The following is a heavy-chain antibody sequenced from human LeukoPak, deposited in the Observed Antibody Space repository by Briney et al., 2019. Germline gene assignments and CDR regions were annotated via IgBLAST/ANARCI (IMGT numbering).Heavy chain of an antibody. V-gene: IGHV3-48*01. CDR2: ISSSSSTI. Sequence: PGGSLRLSCAASGFTFSSYSMNWVRQAPGKGLEWVSYISSSSSTIYYADSVKGRLTISRDNAKNSLYLQMNSLRAEDTAVYYCAREHYSSGWYYFDYWGQGTLVTVSS. CDR3: AREHYSSGWYYFDY. D-gene: IGHD6-19*01. J-gene: IGHJ4*02. CDR1: GFTFSSYS.